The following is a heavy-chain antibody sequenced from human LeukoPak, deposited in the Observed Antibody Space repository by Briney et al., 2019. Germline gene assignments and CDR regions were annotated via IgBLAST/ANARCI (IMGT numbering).Heavy chain of an antibody. CDR3: TRDPSGTYYPRVSGALDI. J-gene: IGHJ3*02. V-gene: IGHV3-21*01. D-gene: IGHD1-26*01. Sequence: GGSLRLSCAASGFTFSSYSMNWVRQAPGKGLEWVSSISSISSYIYYADSVKGRFTVSRDNAKNSLYLQMDSLRAEDTAVYYCTRDPSGTYYPRVSGALDIWGQGTMVTVSS. CDR1: GFTFSSYS. CDR2: ISSISSYI.